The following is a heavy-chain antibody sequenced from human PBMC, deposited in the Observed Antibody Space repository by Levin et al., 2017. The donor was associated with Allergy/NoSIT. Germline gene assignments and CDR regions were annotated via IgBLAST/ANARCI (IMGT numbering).Heavy chain of an antibody. J-gene: IGHJ4*02. D-gene: IGHD2-2*01. CDR2: TYSSGST. Sequence: PSETLSLTCTVSGGSISSGGFYWSWIRQHPGKGLEWIGYVYSSESTYSSGSTYYNPSLKSRVIISVETSKKHFSLKMTSVTVADTAVYYCAKSRSPGAHFFDYWGQGTLVTVSS. V-gene: IGHV4-31*03. CDR3: AKSRSPGAHFFDY. CDR1: GGSISSGGFY.